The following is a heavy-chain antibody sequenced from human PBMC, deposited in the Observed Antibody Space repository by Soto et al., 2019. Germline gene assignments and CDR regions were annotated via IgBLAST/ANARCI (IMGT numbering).Heavy chain of an antibody. CDR2: IIPILGIA. J-gene: IGHJ5*02. CDR3: ARDGEGAYEDYNWFDP. Sequence: QVQLVQSGAEVKKPGSSVKVSCKASGGTFSSYTISWVRQAPGQGLEWMGRIIPILGIASYAQKFQGRVTITADKSTSTAYMEPRSLRSEDTAVYYCARDGEGAYEDYNWFDPWGQGTLVTVSS. D-gene: IGHD5-12*01. CDR1: GGTFSSYT. V-gene: IGHV1-69*08.